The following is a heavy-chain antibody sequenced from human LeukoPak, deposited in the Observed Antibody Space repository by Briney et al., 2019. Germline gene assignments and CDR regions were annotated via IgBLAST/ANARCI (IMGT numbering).Heavy chain of an antibody. J-gene: IGHJ6*02. D-gene: IGHD5-18*01. V-gene: IGHV1-2*02. CDR3: ARGAPIQLWSEKNNYYYYYGMDV. CDR2: INPNSGGT. CDR1: GYTFTGYY. Sequence: GASVKVSCKASGYTFTGYYMHWVRQAPGQGLEWMGWINPNSGGTNYAQKFQGRVTMTRDTSISTAYMELSRLRSDDTAVYYCARGAPIQLWSEKNNYYYYYGMDVWGQGTTVTVSS.